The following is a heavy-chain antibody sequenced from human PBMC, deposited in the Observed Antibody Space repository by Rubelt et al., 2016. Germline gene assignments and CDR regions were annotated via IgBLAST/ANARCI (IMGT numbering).Heavy chain of an antibody. CDR2: IHPGDSAT. CDR3: SRLMGYSTIDY. CDR1: GYRFTNYW. J-gene: IGHJ4*02. Sequence: EVQLVQFGAEVKKPGESLKISCKGSGYRFTNYWIGWVRQMPGKGLEWMGIIHPGDSATRYSPSFQGQVTISADKSINTAYLQWSSLKASDTAIYYCSRLMGYSTIDYWGQGTLVTVSS. V-gene: IGHV5-51*01. D-gene: IGHD5-12*01.